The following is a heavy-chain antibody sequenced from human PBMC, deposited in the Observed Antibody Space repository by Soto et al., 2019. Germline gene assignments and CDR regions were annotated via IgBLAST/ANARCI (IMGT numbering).Heavy chain of an antibody. V-gene: IGHV3-33*06. CDR2: IWYDGSNK. CDR3: AKAPFSEGTGSFDY. J-gene: IGHJ4*02. D-gene: IGHD1-1*01. Sequence: GGSLRLSCAASGFTFSSYGMHWVRQAPGKGLEWVAVIWYDGSNKYYADSVKGRFTISRDNSKNTLYLQMNSLRAEDTAVYYCAKAPFSEGTGSFDYWGQGTLVTVSS. CDR1: GFTFSSYG.